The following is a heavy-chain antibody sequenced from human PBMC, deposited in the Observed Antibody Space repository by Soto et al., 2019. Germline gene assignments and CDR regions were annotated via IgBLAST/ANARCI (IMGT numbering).Heavy chain of an antibody. V-gene: IGHV3-7*03. Sequence: EVQLVDSGGDLVQPGGSLRLSCAASGFTFNSYWMSWVRQAPGKGLEWVANIKEDGSEIYYVDSVKGRFTISRDNAKNSLYLEMEGLRVEDTAVYYCTRGPPGGYGMDVWGQGTTVTVSS. D-gene: IGHD3-16*01. CDR3: TRGPPGGYGMDV. CDR1: GFTFNSYW. J-gene: IGHJ6*02. CDR2: IKEDGSEI.